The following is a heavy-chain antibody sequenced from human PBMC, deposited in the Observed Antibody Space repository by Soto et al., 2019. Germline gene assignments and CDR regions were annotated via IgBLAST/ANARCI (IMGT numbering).Heavy chain of an antibody. CDR2: IHPIGST. Sequence: QAQLQQWGAGVVKPSETLSLTCAVYGESCSGYYCSWTRQPPGKGLEWIGEIHPIGSTYYNPSLKPRVTMSRDTPKNQFSLKLSSVTAADTAVYYCARGGDDSKVGRTWGQGTLVTVSS. CDR1: GESCSGYY. D-gene: IGHD1-26*01. J-gene: IGHJ5*02. V-gene: IGHV4-34*02. CDR3: ARGGDDSKVGRT.